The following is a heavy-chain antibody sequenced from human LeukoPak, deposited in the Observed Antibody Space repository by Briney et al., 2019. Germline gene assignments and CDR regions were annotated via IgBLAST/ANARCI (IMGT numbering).Heavy chain of an antibody. D-gene: IGHD3-22*01. CDR2: IYHSGST. Sequence: PSETLSLTCTVSGYSISSGYYWGWIRQPPGKGLEWIGSIYHSGSTYYNPSLKSRVTISVDTSKNQFSLKLSSVTAADTAVYYCARSGQWLLLYYFDYWGQGTLVTVSS. CDR3: ARSGQWLLLYYFDY. CDR1: GYSISSGYY. J-gene: IGHJ4*02. V-gene: IGHV4-38-2*02.